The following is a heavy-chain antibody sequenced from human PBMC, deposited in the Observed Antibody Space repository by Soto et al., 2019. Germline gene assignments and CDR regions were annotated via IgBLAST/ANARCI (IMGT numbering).Heavy chain of an antibody. CDR1: GGSISSGDYY. J-gene: IGHJ4*02. Sequence: SETLSLTCIVSGGSISSGDYYWSWIRQHPGKGLEWIGYIYYSGSAYYNPSLKSRVSMSVDTSKNQFSLKLSSATAADTAIYFCARAASSNWHYFDYWGQGTLVTVSS. V-gene: IGHV4-31*03. CDR3: ARAASSNWHYFDY. CDR2: IYYSGSA. D-gene: IGHD6-13*01.